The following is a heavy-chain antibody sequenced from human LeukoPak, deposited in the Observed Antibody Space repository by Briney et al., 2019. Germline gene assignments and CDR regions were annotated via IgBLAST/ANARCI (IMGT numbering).Heavy chain of an antibody. CDR1: GYTFTGYY. D-gene: IGHD3-3*01. CDR3: ARGPTMRAFDI. Sequence: ASVNVSCKASGYTFTGYYMHWVRQAPGQGLEWMGWISAYNGNTNYAQKLQGRVTMTTDTSTSTAYMELRSLRSDDTAVYYCARGPTMRAFDIWGQGTMVTVSS. J-gene: IGHJ3*02. V-gene: IGHV1-18*04. CDR2: ISAYNGNT.